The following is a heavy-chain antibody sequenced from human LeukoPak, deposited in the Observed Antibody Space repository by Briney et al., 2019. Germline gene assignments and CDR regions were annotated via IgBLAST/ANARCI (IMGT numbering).Heavy chain of an antibody. J-gene: IGHJ4*02. CDR3: ARGFLGGTDQYFDS. D-gene: IGHD6-19*01. Sequence: GGSLRLSCAASGFTFSTYAMNWVRQAPAKGLEWVSTIGGGGPTTDYADSVKDRFTISRDNSKNTLYLQMNSLRAEDTAVYFCARGFLGGTDQYFDSWGQGTLVTVSS. CDR1: GFTFSTYA. CDR2: IGGGGPTT. V-gene: IGHV3-23*01.